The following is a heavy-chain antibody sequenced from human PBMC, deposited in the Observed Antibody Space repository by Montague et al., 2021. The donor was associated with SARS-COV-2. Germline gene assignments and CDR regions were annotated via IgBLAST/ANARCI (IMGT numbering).Heavy chain of an antibody. Sequence: SETLSLTCTVSAXSISSSSYYWGWIRQPPGKGLEWIGYIYYSGSTYYNPSLKSRVTIFVETSKNQFSLKLSSVTAADTAVYYCARQPTRGITIFGVVTDYGMDVWGQGTTVTVSS. CDR1: AXSISSSSYY. J-gene: IGHJ6*02. V-gene: IGHV4-39*01. D-gene: IGHD3-3*01. CDR3: ARQPTRGITIFGVVTDYGMDV. CDR2: IYYSGST.